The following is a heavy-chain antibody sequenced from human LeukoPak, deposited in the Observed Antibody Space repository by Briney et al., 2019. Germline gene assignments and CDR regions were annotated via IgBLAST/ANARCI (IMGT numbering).Heavy chain of an antibody. CDR1: GFTFNTYA. CDR2: ISGSGRST. Sequence: GRSLRLSCGASGFTFNTYAIRCARQAPGKGREWVSAISGSGRSTYYADSVRGRFTISRDNSKNTLYLQMNSLRAEDTAVYHCAKNLITLLSPVNTDYWGQGTLVTVSS. CDR3: AKNLITLLSPVNTDY. V-gene: IGHV3-23*01. J-gene: IGHJ4*02. D-gene: IGHD4-17*01.